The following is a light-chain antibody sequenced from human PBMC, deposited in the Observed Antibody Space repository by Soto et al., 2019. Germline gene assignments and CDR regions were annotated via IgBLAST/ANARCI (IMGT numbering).Light chain of an antibody. CDR2: GAS. Sequence: EIVMTQSPATLSVSLGDRATLSCRASQSVSTYLSCYQQKPGQAPRLLIYGASTRATGIPTRFSGSGSETDFTLTSSSLQSEDFAVYYCQQYDSWPPSYTFGQGTKLEIK. J-gene: IGKJ2*01. V-gene: IGKV3-15*01. CDR3: QQYDSWPPSYT. CDR1: QSVSTY.